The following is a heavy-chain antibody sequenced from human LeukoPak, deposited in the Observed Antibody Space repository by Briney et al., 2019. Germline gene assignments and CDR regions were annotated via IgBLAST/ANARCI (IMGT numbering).Heavy chain of an antibody. CDR1: GFTFSSYS. CDR3: ARDTPYGDIAAAGTGDY. D-gene: IGHD6-13*01. Sequence: GGSLRLSCAASGFTFSSYSMNWVRQAPGKGLEWVSYISSSSSTIYYADSVKGRFTISRDNAKNSLYLQMNSLRAEDTAVYYCARDTPYGDIAAAGTGDYWGQGTLVTVSS. J-gene: IGHJ4*02. CDR2: ISSSSSTI. V-gene: IGHV3-48*01.